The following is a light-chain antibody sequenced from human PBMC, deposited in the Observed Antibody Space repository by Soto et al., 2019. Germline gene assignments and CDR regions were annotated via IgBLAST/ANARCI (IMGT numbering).Light chain of an antibody. V-gene: IGLV1-40*01. J-gene: IGLJ1*01. CDR3: SSYTTIFTYV. CDR2: GNN. CDR1: SSNIGAGYD. Sequence: QSVLTQPPSVSGAPGQRVTISCTGSSSNIGAGYDVHWYQQLPGTAPKLLIYGNNNRPSGVPDRFPGSKSGTSASLAITGLRAEDEADYYCSSYTTIFTYVFGTGTKVTVL.